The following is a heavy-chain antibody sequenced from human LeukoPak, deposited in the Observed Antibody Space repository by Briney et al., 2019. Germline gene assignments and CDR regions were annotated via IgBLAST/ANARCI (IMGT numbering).Heavy chain of an antibody. V-gene: IGHV3-53*01. CDR2: IYSGGST. CDR3: ASGSVVVTAMGRGHGMDV. CDR1: GFTFSSYA. D-gene: IGHD2-21*02. Sequence: PGGSLRLSCAASGFTFSSYAMSWVRQAPGKGLEWVSVIYSGGSTYYADSVKGRFTISRDNSKNTLYLQMNSLRAEDTAVYYCASGSVVVTAMGRGHGMDVWGQGTTVTVSS. J-gene: IGHJ6*02.